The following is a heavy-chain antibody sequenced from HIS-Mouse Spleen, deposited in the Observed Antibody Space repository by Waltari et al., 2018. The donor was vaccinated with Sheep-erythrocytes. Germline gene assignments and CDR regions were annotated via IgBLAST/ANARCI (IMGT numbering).Heavy chain of an antibody. CDR2: ISSSSSYI. J-gene: IGHJ4*02. D-gene: IGHD1-26*01. CDR3: ASLLSGSYYNVDY. V-gene: IGHV3-21*01. CDR1: GFTFSSYS. Sequence: EVQLVESGGGLVKPGGSLRLSCAASGFTFSSYSMNWVRRAPGEGMEVFSSISSSSSYIYYADSVKGRFTISRDNAKNSLYMQMNSLRAEDTAVYYCASLLSGSYYNVDYWGQGTLVTVSS.